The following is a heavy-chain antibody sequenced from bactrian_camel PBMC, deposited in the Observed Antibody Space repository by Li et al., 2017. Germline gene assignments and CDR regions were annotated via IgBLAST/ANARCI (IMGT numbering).Heavy chain of an antibody. CDR3: TKDRSYGTRNLVQST. CDR2: IAIDGST. CDR1: GNTINNYT. D-gene: IGHD3*01. Sequence: QVQLVESGGGSVQAGGSLRLSCAISGNTINNYTMGWFRQAPGMEREGVATIAIDGSTTYADSVKGRFTISRDNDKNTLYLQMNSLKPEDTAMYYCTKDRSYGTRNLVQSTRGQGTQVTVS. J-gene: IGHJ4*01. V-gene: IGHV3S53*01.